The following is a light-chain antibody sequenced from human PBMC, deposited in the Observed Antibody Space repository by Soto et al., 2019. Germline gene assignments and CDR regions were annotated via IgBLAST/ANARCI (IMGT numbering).Light chain of an antibody. CDR3: QQYNNWPWT. Sequence: VLPQSRGTLSMSPEESAALSGRASQSIGSSYLAWYQQKLGQAPRLLIYGASTRATGIPARFSGSGAGTEFTLTISSLQSEDFAVYYCQQYNNWPWTFGQGTKVDI. V-gene: IGKV3-15*01. CDR2: GAS. J-gene: IGKJ1*01. CDR1: QSIGSSY.